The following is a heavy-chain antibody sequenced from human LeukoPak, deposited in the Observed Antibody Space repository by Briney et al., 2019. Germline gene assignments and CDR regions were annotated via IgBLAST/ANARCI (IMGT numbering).Heavy chain of an antibody. D-gene: IGHD4-17*01. CDR2: ISGSGGST. J-gene: IGHJ4*02. Sequence: GGSLRLSCAVSGFTFSSYAMSWVRQAPGKGLEWVSAISGSGGSTYYADSVKGRFTISRDNSKNTLYLQMNSLRAEDTAVYYCARDYGGYVPFDYWGQGTLVTVSS. CDR1: GFTFSSYA. CDR3: ARDYGGYVPFDY. V-gene: IGHV3-23*01.